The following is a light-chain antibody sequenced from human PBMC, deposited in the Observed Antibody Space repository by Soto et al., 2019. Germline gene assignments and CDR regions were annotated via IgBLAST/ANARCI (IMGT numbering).Light chain of an antibody. CDR1: QSVSSH. CDR2: GAS. CDR3: QQYDNWPPFT. Sequence: EFVLTQSPATLSLSPGERATISCRASQSVSSHLACYQQRPGQAPRLLIYGASYRATGIPARFSGSGSGTDFSLIISSLQYEDFAVYYCQQYDNWPPFTFGPGTKVDIK. V-gene: IGKV3-15*01. J-gene: IGKJ3*01.